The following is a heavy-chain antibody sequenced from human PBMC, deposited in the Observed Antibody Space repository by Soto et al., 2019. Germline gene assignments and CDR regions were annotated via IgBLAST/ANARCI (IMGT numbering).Heavy chain of an antibody. D-gene: IGHD2-15*01. Sequence: VSCKASGYTFTSYGISWVRQAPGQGLEWMGWISAYNGNTNYAQKLQGRVTMTTDTSTSTAYMELRSLRSDDTAVYYCARVGYCSGGSCYFGFDYWGQGTLVTVSS. J-gene: IGHJ4*02. CDR3: ARVGYCSGGSCYFGFDY. CDR2: ISAYNGNT. CDR1: GYTFTSYG. V-gene: IGHV1-18*04.